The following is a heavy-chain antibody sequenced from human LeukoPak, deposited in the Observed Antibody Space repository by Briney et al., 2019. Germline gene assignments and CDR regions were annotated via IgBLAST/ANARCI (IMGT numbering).Heavy chain of an antibody. Sequence: GGSLRLSCAASGFTFSSYWMHWVRQAPEKGLVWVSRINSDGSSTSYADSVKGRFTISRDNAKNTLYLQMNSLRAEDTAVYYCARVQEGIAALYYYYGMDVWGQGTTVTVSS. D-gene: IGHD6-13*01. V-gene: IGHV3-74*01. CDR3: ARVQEGIAALYYYYGMDV. CDR2: INSDGSST. J-gene: IGHJ6*02. CDR1: GFTFSSYW.